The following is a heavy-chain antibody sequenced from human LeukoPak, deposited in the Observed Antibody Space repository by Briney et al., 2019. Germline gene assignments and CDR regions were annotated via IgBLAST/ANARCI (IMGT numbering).Heavy chain of an antibody. J-gene: IGHJ6*04. V-gene: IGHV3-74*01. D-gene: IGHD3-10*01. Sequence: GGSLRLSCAASGFTFSGYWMHWVRHAPGKGLVWVSRISDNGTTTNYADSVKGRFTISRDNAKNTLYLQLNTLRAEDTAVYYCGREFGMVRGVYMDVWGKGTTVIVSS. CDR3: GREFGMVRGVYMDV. CDR1: GFTFSGYW. CDR2: ISDNGTTT.